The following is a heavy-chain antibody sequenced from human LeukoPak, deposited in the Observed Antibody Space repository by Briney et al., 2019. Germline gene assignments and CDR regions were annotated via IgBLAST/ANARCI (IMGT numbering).Heavy chain of an antibody. CDR3: ARFGEKAFDI. V-gene: IGHV3-48*01. D-gene: IGHD3-10*01. CDR1: GFTFSSYA. Sequence: PGGSLRLSCAASGFTFSSYAMSWVRQAPGKGLEWVSYISSSSSTIYYADSVKGRFTISRDNAKNSLYLQMNSLRAEDTAVYYCARFGEKAFDIWGQGTMVTVSS. J-gene: IGHJ3*02. CDR2: ISSSSSTI.